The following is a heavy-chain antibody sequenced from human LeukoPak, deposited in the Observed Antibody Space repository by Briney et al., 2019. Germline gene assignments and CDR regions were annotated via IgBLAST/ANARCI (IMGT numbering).Heavy chain of an antibody. J-gene: IGHJ4*02. Sequence: PGGSLRLSCAVSGLTFSDAWMTWVRQAPGKGLEWVGRIKSKGGGGTTDCAAPVKGRFTISRDDSENILYLQMNSLKTEDTAVYYCTWMTTETTIGYWGQGTLVTVSS. D-gene: IGHD4-17*01. V-gene: IGHV3-15*01. CDR1: GLTFSDAW. CDR3: TWMTTETTIGY. CDR2: IKSKGGGGTT.